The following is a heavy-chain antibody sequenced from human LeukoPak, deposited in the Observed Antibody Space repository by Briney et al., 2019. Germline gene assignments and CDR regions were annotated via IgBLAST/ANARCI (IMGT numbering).Heavy chain of an antibody. CDR3: ARGSIVATLDY. CDR1: GFTFSSYE. V-gene: IGHV3-48*03. J-gene: IGHJ4*02. CDR2: ISSSGRTI. D-gene: IGHD5-12*01. Sequence: GGSLRLSCAASGFTFSSYEMNWVRQAPGKGLEWGSYISSSGRTIYYADSVKGRFTISRDNAKNSLYLQMNSLRAEDTAVYYCARGSIVATLDYWGQGTLVTVSS.